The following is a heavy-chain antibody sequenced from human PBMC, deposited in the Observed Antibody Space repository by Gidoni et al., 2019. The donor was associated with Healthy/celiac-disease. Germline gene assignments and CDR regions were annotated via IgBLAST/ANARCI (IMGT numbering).Heavy chain of an antibody. D-gene: IGHD6-19*01. CDR1: GFTFSSYG. V-gene: IGHV3-33*01. J-gene: IGHJ4*02. CDR3: ARDLLIAVAGSGCDY. Sequence: QVQLVESGGGVVQPGRSLRLSCAASGFTFSSYGMHWVRQAPGKGLEWVAVRWYDGSNKYYADSVKGRFTISRDNSKNTLYLQMNSLRAEDTAVYYCARDLLIAVAGSGCDYWGQGTLVTVSS. CDR2: RWYDGSNK.